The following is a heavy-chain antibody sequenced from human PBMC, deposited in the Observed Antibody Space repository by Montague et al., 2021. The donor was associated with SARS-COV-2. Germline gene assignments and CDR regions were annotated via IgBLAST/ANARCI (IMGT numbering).Heavy chain of an antibody. CDR1: GASFSGYY. CDR2: AIHSGTT. D-gene: IGHD3-10*01. Sequence: SETLSLTCHVYGASFSGYYWSWVRQSPGKGLEWIGEAIHSGTTNYNPSLKGRVTISIDSSNDRFSLRLTSLTAADTGVYYCASGEFFYYGSGNYYRSALDDWGQGTTVTVSS. J-gene: IGHJ6*02. V-gene: IGHV4-34*12. CDR3: ASGEFFYYGSGNYYRSALDD.